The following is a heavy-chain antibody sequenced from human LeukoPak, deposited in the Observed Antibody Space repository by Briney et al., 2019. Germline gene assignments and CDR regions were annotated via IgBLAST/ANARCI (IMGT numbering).Heavy chain of an antibody. CDR1: GFNFSNYA. D-gene: IGHD2-2*02. Sequence: GGSLRLSCAASGFNFSNYAMNWVRQAPGKGLEWVSYISSSGSTIYYADSVKGRFTISRDNAKNSLYLQMNSLRVEDTAVYYCARDVVPATINQYYYYYMDVWGKGTTVTVSS. J-gene: IGHJ6*03. V-gene: IGHV3-48*04. CDR3: ARDVVPATINQYYYYYMDV. CDR2: ISSSGSTI.